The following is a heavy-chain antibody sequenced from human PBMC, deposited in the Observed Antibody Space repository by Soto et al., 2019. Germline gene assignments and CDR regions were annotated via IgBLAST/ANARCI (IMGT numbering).Heavy chain of an antibody. J-gene: IGHJ6*02. CDR3: ARGGDGYKDLAYYYYGMDV. CDR1: GGTFSSYT. Sequence: QVQLVQSGAEVKKPGSSVKVSCKASGGTFSSYTISWVRQAPGQGLEWMGRIIPILGIANYAQKFQGRVRITADKSTSTAYMELSSLRSEDTAVYYWARGGDGYKDLAYYYYGMDVWGQGTTVTVSS. V-gene: IGHV1-69*02. D-gene: IGHD2-21*01. CDR2: IIPILGIA.